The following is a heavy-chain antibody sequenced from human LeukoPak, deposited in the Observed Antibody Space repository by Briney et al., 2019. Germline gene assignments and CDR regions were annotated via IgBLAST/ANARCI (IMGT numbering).Heavy chain of an antibody. D-gene: IGHD2-15*01. V-gene: IGHV1-2*02. Sequence: WAQVKVSCKASGYTFTGYYMHWVRQGPGQGLEWMGWINPNSGGTNYAHKFQGRVTMTRDTSMNRAYMELSRLRSDDTAVYYCARDRGDYCSGGSCYSHFDYWGQGTLVTVSS. CDR2: INPNSGGT. CDR3: ARDRGDYCSGGSCYSHFDY. CDR1: GYTFTGYY. J-gene: IGHJ4*02.